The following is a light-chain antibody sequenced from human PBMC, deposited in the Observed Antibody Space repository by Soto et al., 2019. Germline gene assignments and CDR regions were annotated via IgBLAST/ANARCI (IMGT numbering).Light chain of an antibody. J-gene: IGKJ4*02. CDR2: DAS. Sequence: EIVWTQSPGTLSLSPGERATLSCRASQTVGNNYLAWYQQKPGQVPRLLIYDASNRATGITDRFVGTGSRTDFTLTVSRLEPEDFAVYYCHQCAHSPLSFGGGTKVEIK. V-gene: IGKV3-20*01. CDR3: HQCAHSPLS. CDR1: QTVGNNY.